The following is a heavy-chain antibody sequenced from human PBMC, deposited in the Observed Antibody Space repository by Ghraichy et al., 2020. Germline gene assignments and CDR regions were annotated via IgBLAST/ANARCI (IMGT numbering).Heavy chain of an antibody. J-gene: IGHJ4*02. D-gene: IGHD4-17*01. V-gene: IGHV4-4*07. CDR3: ARDGGYGDLTYYFDY. Sequence: SETLSLTCTVSGGSISSYYWSWIRQPAGKGLEWIGRIYTSGSTNYNPSLKSRVTMSVDTSKNQFSLKLSSVTAADTAVYYCARDGGYGDLTYYFDYWGQGTLVTVSS. CDR2: IYTSGST. CDR1: GGSISSYY.